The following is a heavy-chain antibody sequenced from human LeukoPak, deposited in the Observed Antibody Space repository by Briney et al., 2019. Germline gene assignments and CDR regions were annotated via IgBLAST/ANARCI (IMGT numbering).Heavy chain of an antibody. Sequence: GGSLRLSCAASGFYFSSYSMNWVRQAPGKGLEWVSSISGSGGSTYYADSVKGRFTTSRDNSKNTLYLQMNGLRAEDTAVYYCAKDLAAVPGNKYFAYWGQGTLVTVSS. D-gene: IGHD6-19*01. CDR1: GFYFSSYS. CDR2: ISGSGGST. V-gene: IGHV3-23*01. CDR3: AKDLAAVPGNKYFAY. J-gene: IGHJ4*02.